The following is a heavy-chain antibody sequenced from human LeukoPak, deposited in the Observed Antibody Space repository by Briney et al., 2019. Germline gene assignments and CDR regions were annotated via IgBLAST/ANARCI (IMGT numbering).Heavy chain of an antibody. CDR1: GYTFTSYA. CDR2: IIPILGIA. Sequence: ASVTVSCKASGYTFTSYAISWVRQAPGQGLERMGRIIPILGIANYAQKFQGRVTITADKSTSTAYMELSSLRSEDTAVYYCARGGGTIAGTGIPFDYWGQGTLVTVSS. CDR3: ARGGGTIAGTGIPFDY. D-gene: IGHD6-13*01. V-gene: IGHV1-69*04. J-gene: IGHJ4*02.